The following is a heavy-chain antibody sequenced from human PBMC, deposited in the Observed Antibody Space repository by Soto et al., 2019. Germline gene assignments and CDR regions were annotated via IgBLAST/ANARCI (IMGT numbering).Heavy chain of an antibody. CDR3: ARVGVGATTTEYCQH. CDR2: IIPIFGTA. V-gene: IGHV1-69*01. D-gene: IGHD1-26*01. J-gene: IGHJ1*01. Sequence: KISCKASGGTFSSYAISWVRQAPGQGLEWMGGIIPIFGTANYAQKFQGRVTITADESTSTAYMELSSLRSEDTAVYYWARVGVGATTTEYCQHWGQGTLVTVSS. CDR1: GGTFSSYA.